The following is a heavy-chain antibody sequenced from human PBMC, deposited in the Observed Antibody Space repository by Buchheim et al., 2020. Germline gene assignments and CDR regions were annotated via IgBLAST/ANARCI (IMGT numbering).Heavy chain of an antibody. CDR2: ISSSSSTI. V-gene: IGHV3-48*01. D-gene: IGHD3-16*01. J-gene: IGHJ4*02. CDR1: GFTFSTYS. Sequence: EVQLVESGGGLVQPGGSLRLSCAASGFTFSTYSMNWVRQAPGKGLEWVSYISSSSSTIYYADSVKGRLTISRANAQTSLYLQMNSLRAEDTAVYYCARDGVPDFGGYYFDYWGQGTL. CDR3: ARDGVPDFGGYYFDY.